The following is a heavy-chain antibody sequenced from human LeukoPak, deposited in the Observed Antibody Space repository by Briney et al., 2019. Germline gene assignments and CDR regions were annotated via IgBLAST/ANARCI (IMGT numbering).Heavy chain of an antibody. CDR2: ISFDGNTN. V-gene: IGHV3-30-3*01. Sequence: GGSLRLSCSASGFTFTTYAMHWVRQAPGKGLEWVAVISFDGNTNSYADSVKGRFTISRDNSKNTLYLQMGGLRAEDTAVYYCAKDRADFDYWGQGTLVTVSS. CDR1: GFTFTTYA. J-gene: IGHJ4*02. D-gene: IGHD6-13*01. CDR3: AKDRADFDY.